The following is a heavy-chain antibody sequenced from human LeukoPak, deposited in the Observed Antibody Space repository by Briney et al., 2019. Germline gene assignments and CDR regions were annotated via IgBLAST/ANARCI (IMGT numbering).Heavy chain of an antibody. CDR1: GFTFTNYV. J-gene: IGHJ4*02. CDR2: ISGSGART. Sequence: PGGSLRLSCAASGFTFTNYVMNWVRQAPGKGLEWVSGISGSGARTYYADSVKGRFIISRDNSKNTLYLQMNSLRAEDTAVYYCARFKDGYNRFDSWGQGTLVTVSS. CDR3: ARFKDGYNRFDS. V-gene: IGHV3-23*01. D-gene: IGHD5-24*01.